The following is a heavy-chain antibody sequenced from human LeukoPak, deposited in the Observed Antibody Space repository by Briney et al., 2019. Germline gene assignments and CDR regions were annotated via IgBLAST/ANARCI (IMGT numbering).Heavy chain of an antibody. J-gene: IGHJ4*02. CDR2: FYTSGIT. D-gene: IGHD3-22*01. CDR1: GGSISSGSYF. CDR3: ARLAYYYDSSGYSEGPYYFDY. V-gene: IGHV4-61*02. Sequence: PSETLSLTCTVSGGSISSGSYFWSWIRQPAGKGLEWIGRFYTSGITNYNPSLKSRLSISVDTSKNQFSLRLSSVTAADTAVYYCARLAYYYDSSGYSEGPYYFDYWGQGTLVTVSS.